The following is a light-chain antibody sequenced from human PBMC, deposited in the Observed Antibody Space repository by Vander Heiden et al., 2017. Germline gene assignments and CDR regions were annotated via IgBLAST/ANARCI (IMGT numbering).Light chain of an antibody. CDR2: EAS. Sequence: VMTQTPLSLSVTPGQSASISCKSSQTLVHTDGRTYFYWYLQKPGQPPQPLIYEASNRFAGVPDRFSGSGSGTDFTLRISRVEAEDVGTYYCMHSIELPRTFGQGTKVDIK. J-gene: IGKJ1*01. CDR3: MHSIELPRT. CDR1: QTLVHTDGRTY. V-gene: IGKV2D-29*01.